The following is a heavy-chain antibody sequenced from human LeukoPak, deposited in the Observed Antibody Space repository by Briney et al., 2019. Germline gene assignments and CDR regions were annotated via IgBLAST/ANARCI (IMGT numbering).Heavy chain of an antibody. V-gene: IGHV4-4*07. CDR3: ARQGRYCSGGSCYGHGMDV. D-gene: IGHD2-15*01. Sequence: SETLSLTCTVSGGSISSYYWSWIRQPAGKGLEWIGRIYTSGSTNYNPSLKSRVTISVDTSKNQLSLKLSSVTAADTAVYYSARQGRYCSGGSCYGHGMDVWGQGTTVTVSS. CDR1: GGSISSYY. J-gene: IGHJ6*02. CDR2: IYTSGST.